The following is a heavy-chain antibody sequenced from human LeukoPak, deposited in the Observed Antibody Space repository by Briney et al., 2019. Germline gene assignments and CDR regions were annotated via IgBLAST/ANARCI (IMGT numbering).Heavy chain of an antibody. V-gene: IGHV4-59*12. D-gene: IGHD3-16*02. J-gene: IGHJ5*02. CDR1: GGSFSGYY. Sequence: SETLSLTCAVYGGSFSGYYWSWIRQPPGKGLEWIGYIYYSGSTNYNPSLKSRVTISVDTSKNQFSLKLSSVTAADTAVYYCARDPQDMITFGGVIVTNWFDPWGQGTLVTVSS. CDR3: ARDPQDMITFGGVIVTNWFDP. CDR2: IYYSGST.